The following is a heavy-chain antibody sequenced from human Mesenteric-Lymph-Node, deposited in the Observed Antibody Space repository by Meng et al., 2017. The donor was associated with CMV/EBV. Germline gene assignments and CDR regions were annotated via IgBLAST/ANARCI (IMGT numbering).Heavy chain of an antibody. D-gene: IGHD3-3*01. J-gene: IGHJ4*02. CDR3: ARVLVAWSGYYTGTEPTNYFDY. Sequence: SETLSLTCTVSDYSISSGYYWGWIRQPPGKGLEWIGDIYQSGSAHYSPSLKSRVTISVDTSKNQFSLRLNSVTAADTAVYYCARVLVAWSGYYTGTEPTNYFDYWGQGTLVTVSS. V-gene: IGHV4-38-2*02. CDR2: IYQSGSA. CDR1: DYSISSGYY.